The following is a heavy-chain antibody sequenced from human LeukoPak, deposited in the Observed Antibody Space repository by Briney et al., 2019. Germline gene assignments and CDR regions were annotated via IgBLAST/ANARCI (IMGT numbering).Heavy chain of an antibody. D-gene: IGHD1-26*01. J-gene: IGHJ4*02. Sequence: PGGSLRLSCAASGFNNVWMSWVRQAPGKGLEWVGRIKSKSEDGTTDYAAPVKGRFTISRDDSKNTLYLQMNGLKTEDTAVYYCTSEHQGGFEYWGQGTLVTVSS. CDR1: GFNNVW. V-gene: IGHV3-15*01. CDR3: TSEHQGGFEY. CDR2: IKSKSEDGTT.